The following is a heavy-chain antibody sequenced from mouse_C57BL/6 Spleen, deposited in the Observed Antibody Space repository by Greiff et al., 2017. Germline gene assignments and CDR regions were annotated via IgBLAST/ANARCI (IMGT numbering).Heavy chain of an antibody. Sequence: QVQLQQPGAELVRPGSSVTLSCKASGYTFTSYWMHWVKQRPIQGLEWIGNIDPSDSETHYNQHFQDKATLTVDTSSSTAYMQLSSLTSEDSAVYYCARCLYDGYSYYAMDYWGQGTSVTVSS. CDR3: ARCLYDGYSYYAMDY. D-gene: IGHD2-3*01. V-gene: IGHV1-52*01. CDR1: GYTFTSYW. J-gene: IGHJ4*01. CDR2: IDPSDSET.